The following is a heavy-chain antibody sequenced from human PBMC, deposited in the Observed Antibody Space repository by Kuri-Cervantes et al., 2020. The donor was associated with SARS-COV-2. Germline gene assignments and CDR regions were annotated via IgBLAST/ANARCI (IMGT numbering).Heavy chain of an antibody. V-gene: IGHV3-23*01. Sequence: GESLKISCAASGFTFSSYAITWVRQAPGKGLEWVSTIGDSGVSTYYADSVKGRFTISRDNSKNTLYLQMNSLRAEDTAVYYCARAHTSGWYYFDYWGLGTLVTVSS. CDR2: IGDSGVST. CDR3: ARAHTSGWYYFDY. D-gene: IGHD6-19*01. CDR1: GFTFSSYA. J-gene: IGHJ4*02.